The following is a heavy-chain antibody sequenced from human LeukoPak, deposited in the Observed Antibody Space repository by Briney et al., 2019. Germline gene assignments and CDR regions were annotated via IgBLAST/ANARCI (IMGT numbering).Heavy chain of an antibody. CDR1: GYSISSGYY. J-gene: IGHJ4*02. D-gene: IGHD1-26*01. V-gene: IGHV4-38-2*02. Sequence: SETLSLTCTVSGYSISSGYYWGWIRQPPGKGLEWIGSIFHSGITYYNPSLKSRVTISVDTSKNQFSLKLSSVTAADTAVYYCAREGGSPKRGNFDYWGQGTLVTVSS. CDR2: IFHSGIT. CDR3: AREGGSPKRGNFDY.